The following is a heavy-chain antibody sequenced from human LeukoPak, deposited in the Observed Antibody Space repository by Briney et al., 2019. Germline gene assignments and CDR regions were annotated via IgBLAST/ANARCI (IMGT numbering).Heavy chain of an antibody. CDR2: IYYSGST. D-gene: IGHD3-3*01. J-gene: IGHJ5*02. V-gene: IGHV4-59*01. CDR1: GGSISSYY. Sequence: PSETLSLTCTVSGGSISSYYWSWIRQPPGKGLEWIGYIYYSGSTNYNPSLKSRVTISVGTSKNQFSLKLSSVTAADTAVYYCARVGGFLEWSYNWFDPWGQGTLVTVSS. CDR3: ARVGGFLEWSYNWFDP.